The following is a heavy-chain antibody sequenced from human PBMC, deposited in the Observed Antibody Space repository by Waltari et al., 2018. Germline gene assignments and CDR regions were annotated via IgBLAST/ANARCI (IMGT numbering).Heavy chain of an antibody. CDR2: IYYSGST. CDR3: ARVHRGNLGDAFDI. D-gene: IGHD2-21*02. Sequence: QLQLQESGPGLVKPSETLSLTCTVSGGSISSSSYYWGWIRQPPGKGLEWIGSIYYSGSTYYNPSLKSRVTISVDTSKNQFSLKLSSVTAADTAVYYCARVHRGNLGDAFDIWGQGTMVTVSS. J-gene: IGHJ3*02. CDR1: GGSISSSSYY. V-gene: IGHV4-39*01.